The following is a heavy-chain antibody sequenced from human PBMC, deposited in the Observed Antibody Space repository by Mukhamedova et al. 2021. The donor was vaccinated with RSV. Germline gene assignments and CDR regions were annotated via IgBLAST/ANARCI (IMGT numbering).Heavy chain of an antibody. CDR3: ARDVPSRLAAATYRRYYYYMDV. Sequence: VRQAPGKGLEWVANIKQDGSEKYYVDSVKGRFTISRDNAKNSLYLQMNSLRAEDTAVYYCARDVPSRLAAATYRRYYYYMDVWG. V-gene: IGHV3-7*01. J-gene: IGHJ6*03. CDR2: IKQDGSEK. D-gene: IGHD1-26*01.